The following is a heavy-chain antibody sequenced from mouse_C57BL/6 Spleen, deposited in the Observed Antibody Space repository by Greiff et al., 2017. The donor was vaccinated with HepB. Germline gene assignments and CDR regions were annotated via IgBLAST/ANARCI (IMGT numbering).Heavy chain of an antibody. CDR2: IYPGGGYT. CDR1: GYTFTNYW. V-gene: IGHV1-63*01. Sequence: QVQLQQSGAELVRPGTSVKMSCKASGYTFTNYWIGWAKQRPGHGLEWIGDIYPGGGYTNYNEKFKGKATLTADKSSSTAYMQCSSLTSEDSAIYYCARKGGSSYEGFAYWGQGTLVTVSA. J-gene: IGHJ3*01. CDR3: ARKGGSSYEGFAY. D-gene: IGHD1-1*01.